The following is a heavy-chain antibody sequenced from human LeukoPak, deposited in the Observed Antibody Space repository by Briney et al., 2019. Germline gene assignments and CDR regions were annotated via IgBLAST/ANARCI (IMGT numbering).Heavy chain of an antibody. CDR2: ISGSGGGT. J-gene: IGHJ4*02. V-gene: IGHV3-23*01. CDR3: GKLFYSSGMYHFDY. Sequence: GGSLRLSCATSGFTFSSSAMSWVRQPPGKGPAWVSTISGSGGGTYYADSVKGRFTISRDNSKNTLYLQMNSLRAEDTAVFYCGKLFYSSGMYHFDYWGQGTLVTVSS. CDR1: GFTFSSSA. D-gene: IGHD3-10*01.